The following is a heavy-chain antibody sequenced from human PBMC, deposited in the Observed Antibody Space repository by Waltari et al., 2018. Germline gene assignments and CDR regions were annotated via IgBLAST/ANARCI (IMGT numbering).Heavy chain of an antibody. J-gene: IGHJ3*02. Sequence: QVQLVQSGAEVKKPGASVKVSCKASGYSFTGYYMHWVRQGPGQGLGWMGWINPNSVGTNYSQKFQGRVTMTRDTSISTAYMELSRLRSDDTAVYSCARAGPTDAIDIWGQGTMVTVSS. D-gene: IGHD3-10*01. CDR1: GYSFTGYY. V-gene: IGHV1-2*02. CDR2: INPNSVGT. CDR3: ARAGPTDAIDI.